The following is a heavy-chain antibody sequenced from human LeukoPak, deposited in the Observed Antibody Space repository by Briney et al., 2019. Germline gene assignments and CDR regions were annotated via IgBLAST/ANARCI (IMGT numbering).Heavy chain of an antibody. J-gene: IGHJ6*02. CDR3: AQSGGMDV. Sequence: PGGSLRLSCAASGFTFSSYSMNWVRQAPGKGLEWVSYISSSSSTIYYADSVKGRFTISRDNAKNSLYLQMNSLRAEDTAVYYCAQSGGMDVWGQGTTVTVSS. CDR2: ISSSSSTI. CDR1: GFTFSSYS. V-gene: IGHV3-48*01.